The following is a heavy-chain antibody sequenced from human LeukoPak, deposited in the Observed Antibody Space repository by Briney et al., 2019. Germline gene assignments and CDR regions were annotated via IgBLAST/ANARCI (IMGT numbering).Heavy chain of an antibody. V-gene: IGHV5-51*01. CDR3: ARLYLPYTSAWYGSAFVI. D-gene: IGHD6-13*01. CDR2: LYPGDSDT. J-gene: IGHJ3*02. CDR1: GYSFTSYW. Sequence: GESLKISCKGSGYSFTSYWIGWVRQMPGKGLEWMGILYPGDSDTRYSPSFQGQVTISADRSITTAYLQWSSLKASDTAMYYCARLYLPYTSAWYGSAFVIWGQGTMVTVSS.